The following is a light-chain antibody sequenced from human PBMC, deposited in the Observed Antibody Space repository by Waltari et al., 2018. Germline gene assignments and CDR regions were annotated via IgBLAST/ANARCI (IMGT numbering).Light chain of an antibody. CDR2: DTS. Sequence: EIVLTQSPATLSLSPGERATLSCRASQSVNWYLAWYQQRPGKATRLLNFDTSNRATGIPARFSGSGSETDFTLTISSLEPDDSAVSYCQHRRNWPLTFGGGTKVEIK. J-gene: IGKJ4*01. V-gene: IGKV3-11*01. CDR1: QSVNWY. CDR3: QHRRNWPLT.